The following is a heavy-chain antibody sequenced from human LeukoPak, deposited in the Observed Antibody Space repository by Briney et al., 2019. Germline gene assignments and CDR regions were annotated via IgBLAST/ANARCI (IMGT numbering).Heavy chain of an antibody. D-gene: IGHD1-26*01. CDR1: GFTFSSYS. J-gene: IGHJ6*03. CDR2: ISSSSSTI. CDR3: ARGPATSDFYYYYMDV. V-gene: IGHV3-48*01. Sequence: GGSLRLSCAASGFTFSSYSMNWVRQAPGKGLVWVSYISSSSSTIYYADSVKGRFTISRDNAKNSLYLQMNSLRAEDTAVYYCARGPATSDFYYYYMDVWGKGTTVTVSS.